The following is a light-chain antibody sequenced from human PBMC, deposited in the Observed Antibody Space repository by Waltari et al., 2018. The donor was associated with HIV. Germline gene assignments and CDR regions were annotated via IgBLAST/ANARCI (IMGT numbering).Light chain of an antibody. V-gene: IGKV3-20*01. CDR1: QSVSRSY. Sequence: EIVLTQSPGTLYLSPGERATLSGRASQSVSRSYLAWYQQKPGQSPRLLIYGASSSATGIPDRFSGSGSGTDFTLTISRLEPEDFAVYYCQQYGSSPRTFGQGTKVEIK. CDR2: GAS. CDR3: QQYGSSPRT. J-gene: IGKJ1*01.